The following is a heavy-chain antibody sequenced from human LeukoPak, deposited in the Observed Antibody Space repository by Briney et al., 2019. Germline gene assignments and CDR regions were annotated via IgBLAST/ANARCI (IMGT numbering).Heavy chain of an antibody. CDR3: ARQSISGSSLSYFDY. Sequence: SETLSLTCTVSGGSISSYYWSWIRQPPGKGLEWIGNIYDSGSTNYNPSLKSRLTISVDTSKNQCSLKLSSVTAADTAVYYCARQSISGSSLSYFDYWGQGTLVTVSS. J-gene: IGHJ4*02. V-gene: IGHV4-59*01. D-gene: IGHD3-22*01. CDR1: GGSISSYY. CDR2: IYDSGST.